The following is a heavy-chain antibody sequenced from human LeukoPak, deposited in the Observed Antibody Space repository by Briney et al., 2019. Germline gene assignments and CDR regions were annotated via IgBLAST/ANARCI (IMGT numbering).Heavy chain of an antibody. CDR1: GYTFTGYY. J-gene: IGHJ4*02. V-gene: IGHV1-2*02. Sequence: ASVRVSCKASGYTFTGYYMHWVRQAPGQGLEWMGWINPNSGGTNYAQKFQGRVTMTRDTSISTAYMELSRLRSDDTAVYYCATTQREWEPALGYWGQGTLVTVSS. CDR3: ATTQREWEPALGY. CDR2: INPNSGGT. D-gene: IGHD1-26*01.